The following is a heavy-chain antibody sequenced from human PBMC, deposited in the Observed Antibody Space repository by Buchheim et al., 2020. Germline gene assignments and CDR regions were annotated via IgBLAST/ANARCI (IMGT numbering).Heavy chain of an antibody. D-gene: IGHD1-26*01. CDR3: ARDLGESRGDWFDP. CDR1: GGPISSSSYY. CDR2: IYYSGST. J-gene: IGHJ5*02. Sequence: QLQLQESGPGLVKPSETLSLTCTVSGGPISSSSYYWGWIRQPPGKGLEWIGSIYYSGSTYYNPSLKSRVTISVDTSKNQFSLKLCSVTAADTAVYYCARDLGESRGDWFDPWGQGTL. V-gene: IGHV4-39*07.